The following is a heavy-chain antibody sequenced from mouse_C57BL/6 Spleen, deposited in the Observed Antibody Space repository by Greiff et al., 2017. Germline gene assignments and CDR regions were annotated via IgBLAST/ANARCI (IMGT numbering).Heavy chain of an antibody. D-gene: IGHD1-1*01. J-gene: IGHJ4*01. CDR2: SRNKANDYTT. CDR3: AREAPYYYGSGAMDY. Sequence: EVKVVESGGGLVQSGRSLRLSCATSGFTFSDFYMEWVRQAPGKGLEWIAASRNKANDYTTEYSASVKGRFIVSRDTSQSILYLQMNALRAEDTAIYYCAREAPYYYGSGAMDYWGQGTSVTVSS. V-gene: IGHV7-1*01. CDR1: GFTFSDFY.